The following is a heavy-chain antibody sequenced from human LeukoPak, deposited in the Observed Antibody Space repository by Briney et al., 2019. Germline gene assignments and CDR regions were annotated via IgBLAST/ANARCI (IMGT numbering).Heavy chain of an antibody. CDR3: AKGLAYYGSGSAWDY. D-gene: IGHD3-10*01. CDR1: GFTFSSYA. CDR2: ISGSGGST. V-gene: IGHV3-23*01. J-gene: IGHJ4*02. Sequence: GGSLTLSCAASGFTFSSYAMSWVRQAPGKGLEWVSAISGSGGSTYYADSVKGRFTISRDNSKNTLYLQMNSLRAEDTAVYYCAKGLAYYGSGSAWDYWGQGTLVTVSS.